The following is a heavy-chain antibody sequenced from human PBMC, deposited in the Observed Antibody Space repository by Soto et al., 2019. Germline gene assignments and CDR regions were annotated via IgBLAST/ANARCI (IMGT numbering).Heavy chain of an antibody. V-gene: IGHV4-39*01. CDR3: ARMPVAIAAADFIDY. CDR1: GGSISSSSHY. J-gene: IGHJ4*02. D-gene: IGHD6-6*01. CDR2: IYHSGST. Sequence: QMQLQESGPGLVKPSETLSLTCTVSGGSISSSSHYWGWIRQPPGKGLEWIASIYHSGSTYCNPSLKYPLSMSLDKSTNQFSLRLSSVTAADTAVYYCARMPVAIAAADFIDYWGQGTLVTVCS.